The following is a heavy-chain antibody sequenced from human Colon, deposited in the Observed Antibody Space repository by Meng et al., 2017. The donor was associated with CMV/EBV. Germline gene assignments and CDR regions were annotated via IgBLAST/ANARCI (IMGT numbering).Heavy chain of an antibody. V-gene: IGHV3-72*01. CDR3: ATSWGSSLGY. CDR2: TRNKANSYTT. D-gene: IGHD3-16*01. J-gene: IGHJ4*02. CDR1: GFIFSDHY. Sequence: GGSLRLSCAASGFIFSDHYMDWVRQAPGKGLEWVGRTRNKANSYTTEYAASVKGRFTISRDDSKALLYLQMHSLKTEDTAVYYCATSWGSSLGYWGQGTLVTVSS.